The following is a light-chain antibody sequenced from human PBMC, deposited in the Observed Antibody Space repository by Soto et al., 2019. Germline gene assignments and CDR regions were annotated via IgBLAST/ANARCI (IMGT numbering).Light chain of an antibody. V-gene: IGLV2-14*03. CDR3: NSYASTKSVV. Sequence: QAVVTQPASVSGSPGQSVTISCTGTSGDVGGYNFVSWYQQHPGKAPKLMIYDVTDRPSGVSNRFSGSKSGNTASLTISGLQAEDEADYYCNSYASTKSVVFGGGTKLTVL. CDR1: SGDVGGYNF. J-gene: IGLJ2*01. CDR2: DVT.